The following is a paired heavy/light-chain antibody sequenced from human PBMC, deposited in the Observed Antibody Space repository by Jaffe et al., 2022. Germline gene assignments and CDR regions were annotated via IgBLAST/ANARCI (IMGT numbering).Heavy chain of an antibody. Sequence: EVQLVESGGGLVQPGGSLKLSCAASGFTFSGSAMHWVRQASGKGLEWVGRMRSKANSYATAYAASVKGRFTISRDDSKNTAYLQMNSLKTEDTAVYYCTSLFPGGSGGSEWFDYWGQGTLVTVSS. CDR1: GFTFSGSA. CDR3: TSLFPGGSGGSEWFDY. CDR2: MRSKANSYAT. J-gene: IGHJ4*02. D-gene: IGHD2-15*01. V-gene: IGHV3-73*02.
Light chain of an antibody. Sequence: QSVLTQPPSASGTPGQRVTISCSGSSSNIGSNYVYWYQQVPGTAPKLLIYRDNQRPSGVPDRFSGSKSGTSASLAISGLRSEDEADYYCAAWDDSLSGRVFGGGTKLTVL. V-gene: IGLV1-47*01. J-gene: IGLJ3*02. CDR2: RDN. CDR3: AAWDDSLSGRV. CDR1: SSNIGSNY.